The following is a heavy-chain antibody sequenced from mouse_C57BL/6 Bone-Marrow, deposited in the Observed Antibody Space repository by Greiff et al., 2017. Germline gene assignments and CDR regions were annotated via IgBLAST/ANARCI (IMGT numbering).Heavy chain of an antibody. CDR2: INSDGSST. CDR3: ARYDYGSRSREDYFDY. D-gene: IGHD1-1*01. Sequence: EVQVVESEGGLVQPGSSMKLSCTASGFTFSDYYMAWVSQVPEKGLEWVANINSDGSSTYSLDSLQSRFIISRDNAKNILYLQMSSLKSEDTATDYCARYDYGSRSREDYFDYWGQGTTLTVSS. V-gene: IGHV5-16*01. CDR1: GFTFSDYY. J-gene: IGHJ2*01.